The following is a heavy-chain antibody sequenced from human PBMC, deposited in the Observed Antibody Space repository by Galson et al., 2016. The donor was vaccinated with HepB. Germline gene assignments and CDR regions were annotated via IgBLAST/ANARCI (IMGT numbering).Heavy chain of an antibody. CDR1: GGSISSGGYY. J-gene: IGHJ4*02. Sequence: SLTCTVSGGSISSGGYYWSWIRRHPGKGLEWIGYIYHSGSTYYNPSLKSRVSISVDTSKNQFSLRLSSVTAADTAVYYCARDRSSGSGNFGYWGQGTLVTVSS. D-gene: IGHD3-10*01. V-gene: IGHV4-31*03. CDR3: ARDRSSGSGNFGY. CDR2: IYHSGST.